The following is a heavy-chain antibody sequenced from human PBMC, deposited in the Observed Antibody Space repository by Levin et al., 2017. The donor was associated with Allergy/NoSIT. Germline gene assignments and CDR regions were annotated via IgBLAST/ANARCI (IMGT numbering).Heavy chain of an antibody. CDR2: ISHDEVNK. V-gene: IGHV3-30*04. CDR1: GFTFSVYA. Sequence: GGSLRLSCAASGFTFSVYAMHWVRQAPGKGLEWVAFISHDEVNKYYADSVKGRFTISRDISKSTLYLQMNSLRPEDTAMYYCVRDIRGWFDPWGQGALVTVSS. J-gene: IGHJ5*02. D-gene: IGHD3-3*02. CDR3: VRDIRGWFDP.